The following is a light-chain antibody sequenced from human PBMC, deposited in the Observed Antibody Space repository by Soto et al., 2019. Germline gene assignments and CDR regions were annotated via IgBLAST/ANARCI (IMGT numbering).Light chain of an antibody. CDR1: SGHSNYA. CDR2: VNSDGSH. J-gene: IGLJ2*01. V-gene: IGLV4-69*01. CDR3: QTWGTGIGV. Sequence: QSVLTQSPSASASLGASVKLTCTLSSGHSNYAIAWHQQQPEKGPRYLMNVNSDGSHTKGDGIPDRFSGSSSGAERYLTISSLQSEDEADYYCQTWGTGIGVFGGGTQLTVL.